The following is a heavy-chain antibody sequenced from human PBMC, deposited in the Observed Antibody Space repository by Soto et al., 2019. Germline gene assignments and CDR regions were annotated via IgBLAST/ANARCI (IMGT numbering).Heavy chain of an antibody. V-gene: IGHV3-74*01. CDR3: ARGPRGLYHHDY. D-gene: IGHD2-2*01. CDR2: INMDGSST. CDR1: GFTFSGDW. J-gene: IGHJ4*02. Sequence: GGSLRLSCAASGFTFSGDWVHWVRQAAGKGLVWVSRINMDGSSTNYADSVKGRFTISRDNAKNTLYLQMNSLRVDDTAVYYCARGPRGLYHHDYWGQGALVTVSS.